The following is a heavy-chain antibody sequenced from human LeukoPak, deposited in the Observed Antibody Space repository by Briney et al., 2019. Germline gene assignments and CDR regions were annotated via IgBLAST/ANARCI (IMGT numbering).Heavy chain of an antibody. J-gene: IGHJ4*02. CDR2: IYYSGST. CDR3: ARDTDYSGWYDY. Sequence: SETLSLTCTASGGSISSYYWSWIRQPPGKGLEWIGYIYYSGSTNYNPSLKSRVTISVDTSKNQFSLKLSSVTAADTAVYYCARDTDYSGWYDYWGQGTLVTVSS. CDR1: GGSISSYY. V-gene: IGHV4-59*01. D-gene: IGHD6-19*01.